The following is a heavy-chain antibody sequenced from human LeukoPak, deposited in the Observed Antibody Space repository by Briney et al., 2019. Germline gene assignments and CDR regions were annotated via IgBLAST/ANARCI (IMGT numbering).Heavy chain of an antibody. J-gene: IGHJ4*02. V-gene: IGHV1-69*06. D-gene: IGHD2-8*01. CDR2: IIPIFGTA. CDR1: GGTFTSYA. Sequence: SVKVSCKASGGTFTSYAFSRVRQAPGQGVEWMGGIIPIFGTANYAQKCQGRGTITADKSTTTAYMELSSLRSEDTGVYFCARVGQGTIDYWVQGSLVSVSS. CDR3: ARVGQGTIDY.